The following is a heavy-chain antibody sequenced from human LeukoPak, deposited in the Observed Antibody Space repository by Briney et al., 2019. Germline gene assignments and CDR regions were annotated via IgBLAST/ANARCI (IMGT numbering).Heavy chain of an antibody. J-gene: IGHJ4*02. V-gene: IGHV4-4*02. CDR3: ARDNPRTTGYSSGSSFDF. D-gene: IGHD6-19*01. CDR2: VYHSGGGNK. CDR1: GGSLSTTNW. Sequence: SETLSLTCAVSGGSLSTTNWWVWLRQPPGKGLEWIGEVYHSGGGNKNYNPSLKSRATRSVDTSRKQFSLNLRSVTAADTAVYFCARDNPRTTGYSSGSSFDFWGQGIVVTVSS.